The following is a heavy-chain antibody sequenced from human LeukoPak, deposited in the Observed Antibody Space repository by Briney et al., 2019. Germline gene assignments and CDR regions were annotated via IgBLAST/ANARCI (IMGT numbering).Heavy chain of an antibody. CDR1: GGSISSSSYY. J-gene: IGHJ4*02. CDR3: ARPTWTAAAAYVDY. V-gene: IGHV4-39*01. Sequence: SGTLSLTCTVSGGSISSSSYYWGWIRQPPGKGLEWIGSIYYSGSTYYNPSLKSRVTISVDTSKNQFSLKLSSVTAADTAVYYCARPTWTAAAAYVDYWGQGTLVTVSS. D-gene: IGHD6-13*01. CDR2: IYYSGST.